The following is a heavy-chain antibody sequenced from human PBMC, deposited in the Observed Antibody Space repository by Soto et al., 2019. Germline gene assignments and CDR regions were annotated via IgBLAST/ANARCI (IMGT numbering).Heavy chain of an antibody. Sequence: QVQLQESGPGLVKPSETLSLTCTVSGGSVSSGNHYWSWIRQPPGKELELIAYVFYSGSDNYNPSLKSRVTTSSDTSKNQFSLNLRSVTAADTAVYYCARGRGYGYGIDYWGQGALVTVSS. J-gene: IGHJ4*02. D-gene: IGHD5-18*01. CDR3: ARGRGYGYGIDY. CDR1: GGSVSSGNHY. V-gene: IGHV4-61*01. CDR2: VFYSGSD.